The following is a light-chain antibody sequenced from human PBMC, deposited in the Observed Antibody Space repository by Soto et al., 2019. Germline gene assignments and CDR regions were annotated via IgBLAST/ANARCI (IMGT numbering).Light chain of an antibody. CDR3: VLYVGSGIWV. CDR1: SGSVSTSYY. Sequence: QAVVTQEPSLSVSPGGTVTLTCALSSGSVSTSYYPSWYQQTPGQAPRTLIYSKNTRSSGVPDRFSGSILGNKAALTIAGAQADDESDYYCVLYVGSGIWVFGGGTKVTVL. CDR2: SKN. J-gene: IGLJ3*02. V-gene: IGLV8-61*01.